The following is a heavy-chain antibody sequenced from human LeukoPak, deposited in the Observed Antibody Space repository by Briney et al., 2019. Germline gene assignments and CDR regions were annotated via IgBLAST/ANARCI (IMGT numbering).Heavy chain of an antibody. CDR1: GGSISSNY. J-gene: IGHJ4*02. V-gene: IGHV4-4*09. Sequence: SETLSLTCNVSGGSISSNYWSWIRQPPGKGLEWIGYFSTSGNTNYNPSLKSRITISVGTFKNQFSLKLSSVTAADTAVYYCARATTITIFGVVIIFYFDYWGQGTLVTVYS. CDR2: FSTSGNT. CDR3: ARATTITIFGVVIIFYFDY. D-gene: IGHD3-3*01.